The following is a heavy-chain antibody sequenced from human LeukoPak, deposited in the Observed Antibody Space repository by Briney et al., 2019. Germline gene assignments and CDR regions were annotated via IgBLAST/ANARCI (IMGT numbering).Heavy chain of an antibody. D-gene: IGHD1-26*01. CDR2: ISSDSKII. CDR3: ARNPAGIGDY. V-gene: IGHV3-48*02. J-gene: IGHJ4*02. Sequence: SGGSLRLSCAASGFTLTTYNMNWVRQAPGKGLEWVSFISSDSKIIYYADSVKGRFTVSRDNAKNSLYLQMNSLTDEDTAVYYCARNPAGIGDYWGQGTLVTVSS. CDR1: GFTLTTYN.